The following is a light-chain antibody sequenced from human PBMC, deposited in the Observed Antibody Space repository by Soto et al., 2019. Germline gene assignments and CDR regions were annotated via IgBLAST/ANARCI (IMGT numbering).Light chain of an antibody. Sequence: QSVLTQPPSASGTPGQRVTISCSGSSSNIGRNTVNWYQHLPGTAPKLLIYSNNQRPSGVPDRFSGSKSGTSASLAISGLQSEDEADYYCAGWDDSLNGDVFGTGTKLTVL. V-gene: IGLV1-44*01. CDR1: SSNIGRNT. CDR2: SNN. J-gene: IGLJ1*01. CDR3: AGWDDSLNGDV.